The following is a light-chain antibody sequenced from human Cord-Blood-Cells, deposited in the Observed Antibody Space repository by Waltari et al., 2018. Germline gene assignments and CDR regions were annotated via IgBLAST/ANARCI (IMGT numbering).Light chain of an antibody. V-gene: IGLV1-40*01. J-gene: IGLJ3*02. Sequence: QSVLTQPPSVSGAPGQRVTISCTGSSSNIGAGYDVHWYQQLPGTAPKLLIYGNSKRPSGVPDRFSGSKSGTSAFLAITGLQAEDEADYYCQSYDSSLRVFGGGTKLTVL. CDR3: QSYDSSLRV. CDR1: SSNIGAGYD. CDR2: GNS.